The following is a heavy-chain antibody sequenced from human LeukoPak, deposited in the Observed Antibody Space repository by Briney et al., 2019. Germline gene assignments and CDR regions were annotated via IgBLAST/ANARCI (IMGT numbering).Heavy chain of an antibody. CDR3: ARERSGSYYDY. D-gene: IGHD1-26*01. CDR2: ISGIGGRT. Sequence: GGSLRLSCAASGFTFSSYAMSWVRQAPGKGLEWVSGISGIGGRTYYADSVKGRFSISRDNSKNTVYLQMNSLRAEDTAVYYCARERSGSYYDYWGQGTLVTVSS. CDR1: GFTFSSYA. J-gene: IGHJ4*02. V-gene: IGHV3-23*01.